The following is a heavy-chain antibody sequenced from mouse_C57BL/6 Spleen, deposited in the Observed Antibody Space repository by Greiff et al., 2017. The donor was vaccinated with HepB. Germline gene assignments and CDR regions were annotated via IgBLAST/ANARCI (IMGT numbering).Heavy chain of an antibody. CDR3: ARFDPDYFDY. V-gene: IGHV1-81*01. CDR1: GYTFTSYG. CDR2: IYPRSGNT. Sequence: VMLVESGAELARPGASVKLSCKASGYTFTSYGISWVKQRTGQGLEWIGEIYPRSGNTYYNEKFKGKATLTADKSSSTAYMELRSLTSEDSAVYFCARFDPDYFDYWGQGTTLTVSS. J-gene: IGHJ2*01.